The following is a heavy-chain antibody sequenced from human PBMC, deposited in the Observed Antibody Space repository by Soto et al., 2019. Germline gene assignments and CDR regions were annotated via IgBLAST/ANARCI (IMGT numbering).Heavy chain of an antibody. V-gene: IGHV3-11*05. CDR2: IRSSSTYI. CDR3: ARVTKYSSGIDY. D-gene: IGHD6-19*01. CDR1: GFTLRDHD. J-gene: IGHJ4*02. Sequence: QVQLVESGGGLVKPGGSLRLSCADSGFTLRDHDMTWVRQAPGKGLEWVSYIRSSSTYINYADSVKGRFTISRDNAQNSLYLQMNSLRVDDTAVYYCARVTKYSSGIDYWGQGTLVTDSS.